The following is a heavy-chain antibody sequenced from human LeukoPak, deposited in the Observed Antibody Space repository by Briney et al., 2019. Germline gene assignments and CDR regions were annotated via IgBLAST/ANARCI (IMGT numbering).Heavy chain of an antibody. CDR3: ARVAQDFLSSHWH. J-gene: IGHJ4*02. Sequence: GGSLRLSCAASGFTFSSSWMHWVRQAPGKGLVWVSRIKSDGGSTSYADSVNGRFTISRDNAKNTLYLQMNSLRAEDTAVYYCARVAQDFLSSHWHWGQGTLVTVSS. CDR1: GFTFSSSW. D-gene: IGHD6-19*01. V-gene: IGHV3-74*01. CDR2: IKSDGGST.